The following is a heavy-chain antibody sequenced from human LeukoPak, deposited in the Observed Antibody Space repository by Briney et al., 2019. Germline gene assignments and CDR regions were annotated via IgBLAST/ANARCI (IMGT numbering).Heavy chain of an antibody. V-gene: IGHV3-21*04. CDR3: ARGIFVNYFGSGHLGK. CDR2: ISSSSSYI. Sequence: GGSLRLSCAASGFTFSSYSMNWVRQAPGKGLEWVSSISSSSSYIYYADSVKGRFTISRDNAKNSLYLQMTSLRAEDTAVYYCARGIFVNYFGSGHLGKWGQGTLVTVSS. CDR1: GFTFSSYS. D-gene: IGHD3-10*01. J-gene: IGHJ4*02.